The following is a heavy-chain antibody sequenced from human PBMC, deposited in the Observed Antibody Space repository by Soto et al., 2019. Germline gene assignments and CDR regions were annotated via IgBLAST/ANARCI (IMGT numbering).Heavy chain of an antibody. CDR2: INPNTGGA. J-gene: IGHJ4*02. CDR1: GYTFTDNY. D-gene: IGHD6-6*01. V-gene: IGHV1-2*02. CDR3: ARDFSSSADGFDY. Sequence: QVQLVQSGAEVKKPGASLKVSCKASGYTFTDNYIHWVRQAPGHGLEWMGWINPNTGGANYAQKFQGRVTVTMDTSITTAYMELSRLRSDDTAVYYCARDFSSSADGFDYWGQGTLVTVSS.